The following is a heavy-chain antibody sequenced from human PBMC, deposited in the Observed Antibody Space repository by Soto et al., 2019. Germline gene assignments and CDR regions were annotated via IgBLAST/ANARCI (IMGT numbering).Heavy chain of an antibody. V-gene: IGHV3-30*18. CDR3: AKESRAAHQHYYLMAV. CDR1: GFTFSSYG. D-gene: IGHD2-15*01. J-gene: IGHJ6*02. Sequence: PGGSLRLSCAASGFTFSSYGMHWVRQAPGKGLEWVAVISYDGSNKYYADSVKGRFTISRDNSKNTLYLQMNSLRAEDTAVYYCAKESRAAHQHYYLMAVCGQGTTVPVSS. CDR2: ISYDGSNK.